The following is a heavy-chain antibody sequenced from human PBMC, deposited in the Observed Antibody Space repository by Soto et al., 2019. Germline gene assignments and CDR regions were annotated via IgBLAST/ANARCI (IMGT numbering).Heavy chain of an antibody. CDR2: IIPIFGTA. CDR1: GGTFSSYA. CDR3: ASHGYSYGYPFDY. Sequence: ASVKVSCKASGGTFSSYAISWVRQAPGQGLEWMGGIIPIFGTANYAQKFQGRVTITADESTSTAYMELSSLRSEDTAVYYCASHGYSYGYPFDYWGQGTLVTVSS. J-gene: IGHJ4*02. V-gene: IGHV1-69*13. D-gene: IGHD5-18*01.